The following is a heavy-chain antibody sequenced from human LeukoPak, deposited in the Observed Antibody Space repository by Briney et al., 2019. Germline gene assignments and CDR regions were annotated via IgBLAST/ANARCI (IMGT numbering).Heavy chain of an antibody. V-gene: IGHV3-7*04. CDR2: IKQDDSEK. CDR3: ARGRAIDI. J-gene: IGHJ3*02. Sequence: GGSLRLSYAASGFTFTNNWMTWVRQAPGKGLEWVANIKQDDSEKYYVGSVKGRFTISRDNAKNSVYLQMNNLRAEDTAMYYCARGRAIDIWGRGTMVTVSS. CDR1: GFTFTNNW.